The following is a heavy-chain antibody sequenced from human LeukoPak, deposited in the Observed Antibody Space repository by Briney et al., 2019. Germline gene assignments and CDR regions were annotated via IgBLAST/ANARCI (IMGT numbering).Heavy chain of an antibody. CDR1: GYSFTTYA. V-gene: IGHV7-4-1*02. J-gene: IGHJ4*02. CDR3: ARAYQPLGGLSLPDY. D-gene: IGHD3-16*02. Sequence: GAPVKVSCKSSGYSFTTYAMNWLRQAPGQGLAWMGWINPNTGNPTYAPGFTGRFVFYLDTSVSTAYLQISGLKADDTAVYYCARAYQPLGGLSLPDYWGQGTLVTVSS. CDR2: INPNTGNP.